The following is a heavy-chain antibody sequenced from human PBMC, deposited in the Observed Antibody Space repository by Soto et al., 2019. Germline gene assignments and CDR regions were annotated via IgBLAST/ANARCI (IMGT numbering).Heavy chain of an antibody. CDR1: GFSLSTSGVG. CDR2: IYWDDDK. D-gene: IGHD6-6*01. J-gene: IGHJ5*02. Sequence: QITLKESGPTLVKPTQTLTLTCTFSGFSLSTSGVGVGWIRQPPGKALEWLALIYWDDDKRYSPSLKSRLTITKDTSKNQVVLTMTNMDPVDTATYYCAHSPDSSSTQEHWFDPWGQGTLVTVSS. V-gene: IGHV2-5*02. CDR3: AHSPDSSSTQEHWFDP.